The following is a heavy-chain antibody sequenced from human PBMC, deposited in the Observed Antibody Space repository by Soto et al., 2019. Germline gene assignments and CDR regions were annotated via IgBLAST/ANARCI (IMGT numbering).Heavy chain of an antibody. CDR3: ASVSLAPMIGVA. CDR2: IYYSGST. V-gene: IGHV4-30-4*01. Sequence: SETLSLTCTVSGGSISSGDYYWSWIRQPPGKGLEWIGYIYYSGSTYYNPSLKSRVTISVDTSKNQFSLKLGSVTAADTAVYYCASVSLAPMIGVAWGQGTLVTVS. D-gene: IGHD3-22*01. CDR1: GGSISSGDYY. J-gene: IGHJ4*02.